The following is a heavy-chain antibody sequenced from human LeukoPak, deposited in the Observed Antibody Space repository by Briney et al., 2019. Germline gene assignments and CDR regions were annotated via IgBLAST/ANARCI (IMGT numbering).Heavy chain of an antibody. J-gene: IGHJ4*02. CDR3: ARGDSGGIDY. V-gene: IGHV4-39*01. CDR1: GGSISSSSYY. D-gene: IGHD2-15*01. CDR2: IYYSGST. Sequence: SETLSLTCTVSGGSISSSSYYWGWIRQPPGKGLEWIGSIYYSGSTYYNPSLKSRVTISVDTSKNQFSLKLSSVTAADTAVYYCARGDSGGIDYWGQGTLVTVSS.